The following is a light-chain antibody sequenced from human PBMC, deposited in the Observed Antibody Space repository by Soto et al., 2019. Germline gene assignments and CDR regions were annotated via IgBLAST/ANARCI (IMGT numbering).Light chain of an antibody. Sequence: AIQLTQSPSSLSASVGERVTITCRASQDISRALGWYQQKPGKAPKLLIYDASTLQNGVPSRFSGSGFGTDFTLTIRSLQPEDFATYYCQQFDNFPIPFGQGTRLGVK. CDR3: QQFDNFPIP. CDR2: DAS. J-gene: IGKJ5*01. V-gene: IGKV1D-13*01. CDR1: QDISRA.